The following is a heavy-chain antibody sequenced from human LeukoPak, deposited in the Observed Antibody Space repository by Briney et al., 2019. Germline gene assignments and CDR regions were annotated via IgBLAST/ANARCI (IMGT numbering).Heavy chain of an antibody. CDR2: IYYSGST. CDR3: ARQYCSGGSCRFDY. CDR1: GGSISSSSYY. Sequence: SETLSLTCTVSGGSISSSSYYWGWIRQPPGKGLEWIGSIYYSGSTYYNPSLKSRVTISVDTSKNQFSLKLSSVTAGDTAVYYCARQYCSGGSCRFDYWGQGTLVTVSS. D-gene: IGHD2-15*01. J-gene: IGHJ4*02. V-gene: IGHV4-39*01.